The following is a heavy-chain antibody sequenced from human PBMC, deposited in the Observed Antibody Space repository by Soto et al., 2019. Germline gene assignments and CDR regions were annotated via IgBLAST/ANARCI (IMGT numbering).Heavy chain of an antibody. J-gene: IGHJ6*02. CDR3: ARGLGTNGLDV. D-gene: IGHD7-27*01. V-gene: IGHV1-18*04. Sequence: ASVKVSCKASGYKFTTYGITWVRQAPGQGLEWLGGISTYNGNTDYAQNLQDRVTMTTETSTSTAYLEVRSLTSDDTAVYFCARGLGTNGLDVWGQGTTVTVSS. CDR2: ISTYNGNT. CDR1: GYKFTTYG.